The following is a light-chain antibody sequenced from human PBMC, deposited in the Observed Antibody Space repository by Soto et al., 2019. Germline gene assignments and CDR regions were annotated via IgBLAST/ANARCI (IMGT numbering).Light chain of an antibody. CDR1: QSVSSSH. Sequence: VLTQAPASLSLSPGERAALSCRASQSVSSSHLVWYQQKPGQAPRLLIYGASTRATGIPDRFSGSGSGTDFTLTISRLEPEDFALYYCHQYGPSYTFGQWTKLEI. J-gene: IGKJ2*01. V-gene: IGKV3-20*01. CDR2: GAS. CDR3: HQYGPSYT.